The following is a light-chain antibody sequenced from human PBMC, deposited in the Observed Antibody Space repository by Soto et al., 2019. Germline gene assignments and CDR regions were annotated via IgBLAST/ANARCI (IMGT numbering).Light chain of an antibody. CDR2: NNN. CDR3: AAWDDSLNAVL. CDR1: SSNIGTNT. V-gene: IGLV1-44*01. J-gene: IGLJ2*01. Sequence: QSVLTQPPSASGTPGQRVTISCSGSSSNIGTNTVNWYQHLPGTAPKRLIYNNNQRPSGVPDRFSGSKSGTSASLAISGLQSEDEADYYCAAWDDSLNAVLFGGGTQLTVL.